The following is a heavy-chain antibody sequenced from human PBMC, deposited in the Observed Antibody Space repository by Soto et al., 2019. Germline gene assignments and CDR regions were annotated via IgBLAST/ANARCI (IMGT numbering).Heavy chain of an antibody. J-gene: IGHJ6*03. V-gene: IGHV4-59*01. D-gene: IGHD3-3*01. CDR1: GGSISSYY. Sequence: SETLSLTCTVSGGSISSYYWSWIRQPPGKGLEWIGYIYYSGSTNYNPSLKSRVTISVDTSKNQFSLKLSSVTAADTAVYYCARTSRFFPPHPGYYYYYMDVWGKGTTVTVSS. CDR3: ARTSRFFPPHPGYYYYYMDV. CDR2: IYYSGST.